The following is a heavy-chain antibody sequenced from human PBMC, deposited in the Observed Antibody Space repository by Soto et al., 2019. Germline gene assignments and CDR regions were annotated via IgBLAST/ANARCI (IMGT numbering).Heavy chain of an antibody. Sequence: QVHLQQWGAGLLKPSETLSLTCGVYDGSFSDYYWSWIRQPPGKGLEWIGEVKHSGGTNYSPSLKGRVSILGDTSNNKFSLQLTSVTAAYTAMYYCARQVVGLAVTQDWGQGTLVTVSS. CDR3: ARQVVGLAVTQD. CDR2: VKHSGGT. V-gene: IGHV4-34*01. D-gene: IGHD6-19*01. CDR1: DGSFSDYY. J-gene: IGHJ4*02.